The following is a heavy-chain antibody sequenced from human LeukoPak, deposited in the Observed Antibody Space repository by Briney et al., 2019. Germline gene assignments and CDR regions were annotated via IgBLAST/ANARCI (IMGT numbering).Heavy chain of an antibody. Sequence: GGSLRLSCAASGFTFSSYGMRWVRQAPGKGLEWVAVIWYDGSNKYYADSVKGRFTISRDNSKNTLYLQMNSLRAEDTAVYYCARAYYYDSSGSAYYYFDYWGQGTLVTVSS. V-gene: IGHV3-33*01. CDR3: ARAYYYDSSGSAYYYFDY. D-gene: IGHD3-22*01. J-gene: IGHJ4*02. CDR2: IWYDGSNK. CDR1: GFTFSSYG.